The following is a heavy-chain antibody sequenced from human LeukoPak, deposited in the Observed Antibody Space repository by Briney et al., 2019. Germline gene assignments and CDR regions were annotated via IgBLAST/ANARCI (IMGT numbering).Heavy chain of an antibody. V-gene: IGHV1-69*01. CDR1: GGIFSSYA. J-gene: IGHJ4*02. Sequence: GASVKVSCKASGGIFSSYAISWVRQAPGQGLEWMGGIIPIFGTANYAQKFQGRVTITADESTSTAYMELSSLRSEDTAVYYCAREWSFSSPLGYWGQGTLVTVSS. CDR2: IIPIFGTA. CDR3: AREWSFSSPLGY. D-gene: IGHD6-6*01.